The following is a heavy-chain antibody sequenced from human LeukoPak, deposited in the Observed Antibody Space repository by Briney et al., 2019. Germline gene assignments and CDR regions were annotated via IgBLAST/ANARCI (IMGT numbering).Heavy chain of an antibody. CDR3: AREDLFTIYCKAFDI. Sequence: GASVKVSCKASGYTFTGYYMHWVRQAPGQGLEWMGWINPNSGGTNYAQKFQGRVTMTRDTSISTAYMELSRLRSDDTAVYYCAREDLFTIYCKAFDIWGQGTMVTVSS. D-gene: IGHD3-3*01. V-gene: IGHV1-2*02. CDR1: GYTFTGYY. J-gene: IGHJ3*02. CDR2: INPNSGGT.